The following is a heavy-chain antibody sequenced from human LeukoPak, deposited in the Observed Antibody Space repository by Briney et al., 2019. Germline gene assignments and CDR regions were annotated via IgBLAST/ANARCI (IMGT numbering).Heavy chain of an antibody. CDR3: ARWEGNGYYFDY. CDR2: IKQDGSEE. D-gene: IGHD3-22*01. V-gene: IGHV3-7*01. Sequence: GRSLRLSCAASGFTFSSFWMSWVRQAPGKGLERVANIKQDGSEEYYVDSVKGRFTISRDNAKNSLYLQMNSLRAEDTAVYYCARWEGNGYYFDYRGQGTLVTVSS. CDR1: GFTFSSFW. J-gene: IGHJ4*02.